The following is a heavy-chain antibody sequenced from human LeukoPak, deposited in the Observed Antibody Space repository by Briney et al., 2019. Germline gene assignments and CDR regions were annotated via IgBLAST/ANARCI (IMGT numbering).Heavy chain of an antibody. CDR3: ATNAGWFRLDS. CDR1: GFIFSNSW. D-gene: IGHD2-15*01. J-gene: IGHJ4*02. CDR2: IKGDGSEK. Sequence: GGSLRLPCAASGFIFSNSWMTWVRQARGKGLEWVANIKGDGSEKEYVESVKGRFTISRDNAKNSLYLQMNSLRAEDTAVYYCATNAGWFRLDSWGQGALVTVSS. V-gene: IGHV3-7*05.